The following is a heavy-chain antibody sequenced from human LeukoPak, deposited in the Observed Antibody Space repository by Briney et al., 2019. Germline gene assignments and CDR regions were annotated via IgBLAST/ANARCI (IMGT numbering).Heavy chain of an antibody. CDR3: TRHSQWGVIPWTFDI. CDR2: IFHSGST. CDR1: GYAISSGYY. D-gene: IGHD3-16*02. Sequence: SVTLSLTRAVSGYAISSGYYWGWVRQPPGKGLEWIGTIFHSGSTYYNPSLKSRVTISVDTSKNQFSLNLSSVTAADTAVYYCTRHSQWGVIPWTFDIWGQGTMVTVFS. J-gene: IGHJ3*02. V-gene: IGHV4-38-2*01.